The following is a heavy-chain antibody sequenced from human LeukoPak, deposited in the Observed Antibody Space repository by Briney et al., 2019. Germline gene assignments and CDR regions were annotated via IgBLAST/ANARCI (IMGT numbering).Heavy chain of an antibody. CDR2: INHSGGT. D-gene: IGHD4-23*01. CDR3: ARGRGGNSGDD. CDR1: GGSFSGYY. J-gene: IGHJ4*02. V-gene: IGHV4-34*01. Sequence: PSETLSLTCTFYGGSFSGYYWGWIRQPPGKGLEWIGGINHSGGTNYNPSLKSRVTISLDTSKNQFSLKLSSVTAADTAVYYCARGRGGNSGDDWGQGTLVIVSS.